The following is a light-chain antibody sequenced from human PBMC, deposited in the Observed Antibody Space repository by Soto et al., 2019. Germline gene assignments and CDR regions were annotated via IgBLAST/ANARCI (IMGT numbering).Light chain of an antibody. V-gene: IGLV1-40*01. Sequence: VLTQPPSVSGAPGQRVTISCTGSSSNIGAGYDVHWYQQLPGTAAKLLIYGNTNRPSGVPDRFSGPKSGTSASLAITGLQAEDEADYYCQSYDSSLSGLVFGTGTKVTVL. CDR3: QSYDSSLSGLV. J-gene: IGLJ1*01. CDR1: SSNIGAGYD. CDR2: GNT.